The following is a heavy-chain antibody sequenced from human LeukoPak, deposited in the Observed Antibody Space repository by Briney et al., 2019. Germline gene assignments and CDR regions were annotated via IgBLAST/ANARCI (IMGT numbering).Heavy chain of an antibody. D-gene: IGHD3-9*01. J-gene: IGHJ6*02. CDR3: ARDTPPGVRYSPTYYYYGMDV. V-gene: IGHV4-4*07. CDR1: GGSISSYY. CDR2: IYTSGST. Sequence: SETLSLTCTVSGGSISSYYWSWIRQPAGKGLEWIGRIYTSGSTNYNPSLKSRVTMSVDTSKNQFSLKLSSVTAADTAVYYCARDTPPGVRYSPTYYYYGMDVWGQGTTVTVSS.